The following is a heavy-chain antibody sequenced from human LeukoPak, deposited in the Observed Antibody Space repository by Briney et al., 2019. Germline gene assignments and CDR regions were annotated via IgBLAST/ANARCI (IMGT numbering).Heavy chain of an antibody. CDR1: GYSFTSFW. CDR2: IYPGDSDT. CDR3: ASCPVGIGEYYFDY. Sequence: GESLKTSRKGSGYSFTSFWIGWVRQMPGKGLGWMGIIYPGDSDTRYSPSFQGKVTISTDKSISTAYLQWSSLKASDAAMYYCASCPVGIGEYYFDYWGQGTLVTVSS. J-gene: IGHJ4*02. V-gene: IGHV5-51*01. D-gene: IGHD3-10*01.